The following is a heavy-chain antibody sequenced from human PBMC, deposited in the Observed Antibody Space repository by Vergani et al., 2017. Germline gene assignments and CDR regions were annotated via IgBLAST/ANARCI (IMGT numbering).Heavy chain of an antibody. CDR3: AKDRLYGAGRGYTWFDP. J-gene: IGHJ5*02. V-gene: IGHV3-30*02. D-gene: IGHD3-10*01. CDR2: IRYDGSNK. Sequence: QVQLVESGGGVVQPGGSLRLSCAASGFTFSSYGMHCVRQAPGKGLEWVAFIRYDGSNKYYADSVKGRFTISRDNSKNTLYLQMNSLRAEDTAVYYCAKDRLYGAGRGYTWFDPWGQGTLVTVSS. CDR1: GFTFSSYG.